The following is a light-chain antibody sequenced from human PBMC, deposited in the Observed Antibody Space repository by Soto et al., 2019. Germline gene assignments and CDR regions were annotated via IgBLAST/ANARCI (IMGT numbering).Light chain of an antibody. CDR2: AAS. CDR1: QSISSY. CDR3: QQSYSTPIT. J-gene: IGKJ5*01. Sequence: DIRGTQSPSSPKASMVDRVTGRCPASQSISSYLNWYQQKPGKAPKLLIYAASSLQSGVPSRFSGSGSGTDFTLTISSLQPEDFATYYCQQSYSTPITFGQGTRLEIK. V-gene: IGKV1-39*01.